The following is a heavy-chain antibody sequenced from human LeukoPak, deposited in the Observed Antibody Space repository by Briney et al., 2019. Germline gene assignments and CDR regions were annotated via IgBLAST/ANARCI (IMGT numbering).Heavy chain of an antibody. CDR3: ARGPMYSSGLWWVDP. J-gene: IGHJ5*02. D-gene: IGHD6-19*01. Sequence: GRSLRLSCAASGFTFSSYGMHWVRQAPGKGLEWVAVIWYDGSNKYYADSVKGRFTISRDNSKNTLYLQMNSLGAEDTAVYYCARGPMYSSGLWWVDPWGQGTLVTVSS. CDR2: IWYDGSNK. CDR1: GFTFSSYG. V-gene: IGHV3-33*01.